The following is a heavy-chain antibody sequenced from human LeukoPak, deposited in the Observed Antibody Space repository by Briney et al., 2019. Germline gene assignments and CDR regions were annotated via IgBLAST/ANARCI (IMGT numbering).Heavy chain of an antibody. CDR3: AKDSSGYYDGAFDI. Sequence: PGGSLRLSCAASGFNFDDYGMSWVRQAPGTGLEWVSGINWNGGSTGYADSVKGRFTVSRGNAKNSLFLQMNSLRAEDTALYYCAKDSSGYYDGAFDIWGQGTMVTVSS. CDR2: INWNGGST. J-gene: IGHJ3*02. CDR1: GFNFDDYG. V-gene: IGHV3-20*04. D-gene: IGHD3-22*01.